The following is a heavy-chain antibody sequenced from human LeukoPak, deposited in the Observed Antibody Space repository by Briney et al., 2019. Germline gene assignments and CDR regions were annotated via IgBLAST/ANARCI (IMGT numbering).Heavy chain of an antibody. V-gene: IGHV3-23*01. Sequence: GSLRLSCVASGFTFTSYAMSWVRQAPGKGLEWVPTISGSGGSTYYADSVKGRFTISRDNSKNTLYLQMNSLRAEDTAVYYCAKDRIVGAHPFDYWGQGTLVTVSS. CDR1: GFTFTSYA. D-gene: IGHD1-26*01. CDR2: ISGSGGST. J-gene: IGHJ4*02. CDR3: AKDRIVGAHPFDY.